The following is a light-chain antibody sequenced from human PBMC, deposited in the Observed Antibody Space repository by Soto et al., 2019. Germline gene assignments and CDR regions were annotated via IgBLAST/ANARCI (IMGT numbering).Light chain of an antibody. CDR2: KAS. J-gene: IGKJ1*01. Sequence: DIGMTQSPSTLSGSVGDRVTITWWASQTISSWLAWYQQKTGKDHKLLIYKASTLKSGVPSRFSGSGPGTESTLTISSLQPDDFPTYSCQHYNSYSEAFGQGTKVDI. V-gene: IGKV1-5*03. CDR3: QHYNSYSEA. CDR1: QTISSW.